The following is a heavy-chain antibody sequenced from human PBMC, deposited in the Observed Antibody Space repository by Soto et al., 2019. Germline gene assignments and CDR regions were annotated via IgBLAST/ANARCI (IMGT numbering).Heavy chain of an antibody. D-gene: IGHD3-3*01. CDR1: GYPFTSYD. V-gene: IGHV1-8*01. J-gene: IGHJ6*03. CDR2: MNPNSGNT. Sequence: SVKVSCKASGYPFTSYDINWVRQATGQGLEWMGWMNPNSGNTGYAQKFQGRVTMTRNTSISTAYMELSSLRSEDTAVYYCATAKPWNYDFWSGYFTPYYYYYMDVWGKGTTVTVSS. CDR3: ATAKPWNYDFWSGYFTPYYYYYMDV.